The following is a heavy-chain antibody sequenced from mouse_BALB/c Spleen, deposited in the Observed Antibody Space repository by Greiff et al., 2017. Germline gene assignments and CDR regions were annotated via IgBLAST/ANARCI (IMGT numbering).Heavy chain of an antibody. V-gene: IGHV1-5*01. CDR3: TRSGMITTGYFDY. CDR1: GYTFTSYW. D-gene: IGHD2-4*01. Sequence: VQLQQSGTVLARPGASVKMSCKASGYTFTSYWMHWVKQRPGQGLEWIGAIYPGNSDTSYNQKFKGKAKLTAVTSTSTAYMELSSLTNEDSAVYYCTRSGMITTGYFDYWGQGTTLAVSS. J-gene: IGHJ2*01. CDR2: IYPGNSDT.